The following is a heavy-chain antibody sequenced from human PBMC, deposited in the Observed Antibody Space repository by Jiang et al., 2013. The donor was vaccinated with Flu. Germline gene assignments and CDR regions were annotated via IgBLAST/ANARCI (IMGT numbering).Heavy chain of an antibody. J-gene: IGHJ4*02. CDR2: INPNSGGT. V-gene: IGHV1-2*02. D-gene: IGHD3-22*01. CDR3: ARENSYYDPLGSDFDY. CDR1: GYTFTGYY. Sequence: SGAEVKKPGASVKVSCKASGYTFTGYYMHWVRQAPGQGLEWMGWINPNSGGTNYAQKFQGRVTMTRDTSISTAYMELSRLRSDDTAVYYCARENSYYDPLGSDFDYWGQGTLVTVSS.